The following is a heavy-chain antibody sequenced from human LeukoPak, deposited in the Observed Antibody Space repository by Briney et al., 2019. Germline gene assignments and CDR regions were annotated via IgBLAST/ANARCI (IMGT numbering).Heavy chain of an antibody. D-gene: IGHD2-2*01. CDR1: GFTFSNYV. V-gene: IGHV3-23*01. CDR2: INPSGGTT. Sequence: GESLRLSCAASGFTFSNYVMTWVRQAPGKGLEWVSIINPSGGTTYYADSVKGWFTISRDNSKNSLYLQMNSLRAEDTAVYYCARAVGYCSSTSCYHFDYWGQGTLVTVSS. CDR3: ARAVGYCSSTSCYHFDY. J-gene: IGHJ4*02.